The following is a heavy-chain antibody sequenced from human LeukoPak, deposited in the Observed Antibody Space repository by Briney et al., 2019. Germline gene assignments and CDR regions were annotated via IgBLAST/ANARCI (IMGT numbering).Heavy chain of an antibody. CDR3: ARDRGGMVRGANWFDP. CDR2: MYYSGST. D-gene: IGHD3-10*01. V-gene: IGHV4-59*01. CDR1: GGSISSYY. J-gene: IGHJ5*02. Sequence: SETLSLTCTVSGGSISSYYWSWIRQPPGKGLEWIGYMYYSGSTNYNPSLKSRVTISVDTSKNQFSLKLSSVTAADTAVYYCARDRGGMVRGANWFDPWGQGTLVTVSS.